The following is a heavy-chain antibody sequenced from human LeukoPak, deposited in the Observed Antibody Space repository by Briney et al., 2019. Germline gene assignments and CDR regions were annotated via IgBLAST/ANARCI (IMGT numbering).Heavy chain of an antibody. Sequence: SETLSLTCAVYGGSFSGYYWSWIRQPPGKGLEWIGEINHSGSTNYNPSLKSRVTISVDTSKNQFSLKLSSVTAADTAVYYCARGTRYGYRYGGQGTLVTVSS. D-gene: IGHD3-16*02. CDR3: ARGTRYGYRY. CDR1: GGSFSGYY. J-gene: IGHJ4*02. V-gene: IGHV4-34*01. CDR2: INHSGST.